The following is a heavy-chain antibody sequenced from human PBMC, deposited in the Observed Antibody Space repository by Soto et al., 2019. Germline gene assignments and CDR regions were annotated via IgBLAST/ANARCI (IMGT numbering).Heavy chain of an antibody. Sequence: SVKFSCKASGYSFTDYHIHWVRQAPGRGLDWLGRINPKSGGTSTAQKFQGWVTMTTDTSISTASMELTRLTSDDTAIYYCARGDSTDCSTGVCSFFYNHDMDVWG. D-gene: IGHD2-8*01. CDR3: ARGDSTDCSTGVCSFFYNHDMDV. J-gene: IGHJ6*02. V-gene: IGHV1-2*04. CDR1: GYSFTDYH. CDR2: INPKSGGT.